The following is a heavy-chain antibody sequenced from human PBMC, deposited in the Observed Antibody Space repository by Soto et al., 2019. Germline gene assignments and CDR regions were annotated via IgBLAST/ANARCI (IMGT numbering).Heavy chain of an antibody. CDR3: VRTIQPGTATYFDY. Sequence: GESLKISCKGGGYSFSSDWIGWVRQMPGKGLEWMGFIYPGESDTRYSPSFQGQVTISADKSINTAYLQMDSLKAEDTAVYYCVRTIQPGTATYFDYWGQGTLVTVSS. D-gene: IGHD1-1*01. V-gene: IGHV5-51*01. J-gene: IGHJ4*02. CDR1: GYSFSSDW. CDR2: IYPGESDT.